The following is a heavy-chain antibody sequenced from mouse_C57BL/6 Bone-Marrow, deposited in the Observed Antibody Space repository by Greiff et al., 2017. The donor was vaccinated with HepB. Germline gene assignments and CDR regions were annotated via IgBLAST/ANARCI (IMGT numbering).Heavy chain of an antibody. D-gene: IGHD2-2*01. Sequence: ESGPGLVKPSQSLSLTCSVTGYSITSGYYWNWIRQFPGNKLEWMGYISYDGSNNYNPSLKNRISITRDTSKNQFFLKLNSVTTEDTATYYCARAYGYGAWFAYWGQGTLVTVSA. CDR1: GYSITSGYY. CDR2: ISYDGSN. V-gene: IGHV3-6*01. CDR3: ARAYGYGAWFAY. J-gene: IGHJ3*01.